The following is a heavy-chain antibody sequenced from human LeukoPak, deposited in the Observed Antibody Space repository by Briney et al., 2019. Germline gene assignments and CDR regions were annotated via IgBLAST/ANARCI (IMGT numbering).Heavy chain of an antibody. CDR1: GGTFSSDA. D-gene: IGHD1-26*01. CDR2: IILIFGAA. V-gene: IGHV1-69*13. J-gene: IGHJ4*02. CDR3: ATVYSGSYYFDY. Sequence: SVKVSCKASGGTFSSDAINWVRQAPGQGHEWMGGIILIFGAANYAQEFQGRGTITADESASTVYMELSSLRSDDTAVYYCATVYSGSYYFDYWGQGTLVTVSS.